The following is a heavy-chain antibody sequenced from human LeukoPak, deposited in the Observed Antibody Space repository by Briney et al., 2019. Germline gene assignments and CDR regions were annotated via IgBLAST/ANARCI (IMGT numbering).Heavy chain of an antibody. J-gene: IGHJ4*02. Sequence: GGSLRLSCAVSGFIFSDYGFHWVRQAPGHGLEWVAVTRFDGSIKQYADSVKGRFTISRDDSKNTLYLQMNFLKSEDTAVYYCARWGGARQYYFDYWGQGTLVTVSS. CDR3: ARWGGARQYYFDY. V-gene: IGHV3-33*01. D-gene: IGHD3-16*01. CDR2: TRFDGSIK. CDR1: GFIFSDYG.